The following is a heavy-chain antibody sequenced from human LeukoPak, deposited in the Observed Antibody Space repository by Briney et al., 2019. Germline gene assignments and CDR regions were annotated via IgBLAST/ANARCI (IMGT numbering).Heavy chain of an antibody. Sequence: GESLKISRKGSGYGFPSYWIGWVRQMPGKGLEWMGVIESGESWTRYSPSFQGQVTISADKSITTAYLQWSSLKASDTAMYYCARLGIAATGLWGQGTLVTVSS. CDR3: ARLGIAATGL. CDR2: IESGESWT. CDR1: GYGFPSYW. D-gene: IGHD6-13*01. V-gene: IGHV5-51*01. J-gene: IGHJ4*02.